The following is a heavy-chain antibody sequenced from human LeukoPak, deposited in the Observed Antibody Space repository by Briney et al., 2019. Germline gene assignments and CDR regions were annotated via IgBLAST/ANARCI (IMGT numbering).Heavy chain of an antibody. CDR2: IIPILGIA. Sequence: GASVKVSCKASGGTFSSYAISWVRQAPGQGLEWMGRIIPILGIANYAQKFQGRVTITADKSTSTAYMELSSLRSEDTAVYYCARGNGSGSYYSLAFDIWGQGTIVTVSS. CDR3: ARGNGSGSYYSLAFDI. CDR1: GGTFSSYA. V-gene: IGHV1-69*04. D-gene: IGHD3-10*01. J-gene: IGHJ3*02.